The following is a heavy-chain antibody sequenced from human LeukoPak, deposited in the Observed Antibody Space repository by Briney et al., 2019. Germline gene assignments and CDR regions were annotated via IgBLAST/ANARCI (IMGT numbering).Heavy chain of an antibody. CDR3: ARARGVISFDY. CDR1: GFTFSSYS. CDR2: ISYDGSNK. J-gene: IGHJ4*02. D-gene: IGHD3-3*01. V-gene: IGHV3-30-3*01. Sequence: GGSLRLSCTASGFTFSSYSLNWVRQAPGKGLEWVAVISYDGSNKYYADSMKGRFTISRDNSKNTLYLQMNSLRAEDTAVCYCARARGVISFDYWGQGTLVTVSS.